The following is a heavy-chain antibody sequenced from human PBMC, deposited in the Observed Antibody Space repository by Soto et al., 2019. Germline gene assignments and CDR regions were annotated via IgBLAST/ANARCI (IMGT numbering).Heavy chain of an antibody. V-gene: IGHV1-46*01. D-gene: IGHD1-26*01. J-gene: IGHJ4*02. Sequence: QVQLVQSGAEVKEPGASVKVSCKASGYTFTDYRMHWVRQAPGQGLEWMGMINPSGGSTSYAQKFQGRVTMTRDTSTSTVCMELSRLRSEDTAVYYCAREPGAWGQGTLVTVSS. CDR1: GYTFTDYR. CDR2: INPSGGST. CDR3: AREPGA.